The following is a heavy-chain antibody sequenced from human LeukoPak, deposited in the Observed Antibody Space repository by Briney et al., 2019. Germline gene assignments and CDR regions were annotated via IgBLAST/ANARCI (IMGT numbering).Heavy chain of an antibody. CDR3: ARDPGDSSGYYTDAFDI. V-gene: IGHV3-38-3*01. CDR2: ISGGST. J-gene: IGHJ3*02. CDR1: GFTVSSNE. Sequence: GGSLRLSCAASGFTVSSNEMSWVRQAPGKGLEWVSSISGGSTYYADSRKGRFTISRDNAKNTLYLQMNSLRAEDTAVYYCARDPGDSSGYYTDAFDIWGQGTMVTVSS. D-gene: IGHD3-22*01.